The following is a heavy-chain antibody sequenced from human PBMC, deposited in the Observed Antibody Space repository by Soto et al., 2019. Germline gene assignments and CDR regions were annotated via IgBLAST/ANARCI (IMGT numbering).Heavy chain of an antibody. D-gene: IGHD1-26*01. Sequence: QVQLVQPGAEVKKPGSSVKVSCKASGGSFSSYGISWVRQAPGQGLEWMGGIIPSFGSANYAQKFRGTVTITADESTNTAYMELSSLRSEDTAVYFCARLGGSHPLADRKVDSWGQGTRVTVSS. CDR2: IIPSFGSA. CDR3: ARLGGSHPLADRKVDS. J-gene: IGHJ4*02. CDR1: GGSFSSYG. V-gene: IGHV1-69*12.